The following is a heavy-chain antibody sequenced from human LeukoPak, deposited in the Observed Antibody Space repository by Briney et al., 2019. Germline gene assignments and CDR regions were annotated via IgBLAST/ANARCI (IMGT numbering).Heavy chain of an antibody. CDR1: GFTFSSYG. V-gene: IGHV3-21*01. CDR3: AREYCSGGSCYSDAFDI. D-gene: IGHD2-15*01. CDR2: ISSSSSYI. J-gene: IGHJ3*02. Sequence: NPGGSLRLSCAASGFTFSSYGMHWVRQAPGKGLEWVSSISSSSSYIYYADSVKGRFTISRDNAKNSLYLQMNSLRAEDTAVYYCAREYCSGGSCYSDAFDIWGQGTMVTVSS.